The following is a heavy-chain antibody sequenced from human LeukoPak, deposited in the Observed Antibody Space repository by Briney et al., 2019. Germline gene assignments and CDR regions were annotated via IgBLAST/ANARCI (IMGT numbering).Heavy chain of an antibody. CDR3: ARTTVTTFYYFDY. J-gene: IGHJ4*02. D-gene: IGHD4-17*01. CDR1: GFTFSSYE. CDR2: ISSSGSTI. V-gene: IGHV3-48*03. Sequence: GGSLRLSCAASGFTFSSYEMNWVRQAPGKGLEWGSYISSSGSTIYYADSVKGRFTISRDNAKNSLYLQMNSLRAEDTAVYYCARTTVTTFYYFDYWGQGTLVTVSS.